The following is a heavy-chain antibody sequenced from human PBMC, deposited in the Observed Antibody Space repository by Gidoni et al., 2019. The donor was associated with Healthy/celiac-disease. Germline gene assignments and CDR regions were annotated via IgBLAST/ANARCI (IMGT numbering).Heavy chain of an antibody. J-gene: IGHJ4*02. CDR3: AHSGYWDAGYYFDY. CDR2: IYWDDDK. D-gene: IGHD2-8*02. V-gene: IGHV2-5*02. Sequence: QITLKESGPTLVKHTQTLTLTCTFSGFSLSTSGGGVGWIRQPPGKALEWLAVIYWDDDKRYSPSLKSRLTITKDTSKNQVVLTMTNMDPVDTATYYCAHSGYWDAGYYFDYWGQGTLVTVSS. CDR1: GFSLSTSGGG.